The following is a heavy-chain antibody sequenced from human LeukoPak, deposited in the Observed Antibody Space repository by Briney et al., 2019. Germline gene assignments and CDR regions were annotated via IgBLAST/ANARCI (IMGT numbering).Heavy chain of an antibody. J-gene: IGHJ6*02. CDR3: ARGGGLDV. CDR1: GFTLSSYW. CDR2: INHNGNVN. V-gene: IGHV3-7*03. D-gene: IGHD3-16*01. Sequence: GGSLRLSCAASGFTLSSYWMSWVRQAPGKGLEWVASINHNGNVNYYVDSVKGRFTISRDNAKNSLYLQMSNLRAEDTVVYFCARGGGLDVWGQGATVTVSS.